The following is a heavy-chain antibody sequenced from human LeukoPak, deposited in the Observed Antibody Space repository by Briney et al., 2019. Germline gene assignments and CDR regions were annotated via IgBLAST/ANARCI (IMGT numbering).Heavy chain of an antibody. D-gene: IGHD6-19*01. V-gene: IGHV4-39*07. CDR2: IYYSGST. Sequence: SETLSLTCTVSGSSISSSSYYWGWIRQPPGKGLEWIGYIYYSGSTYYNPSLKSRVTISVDTSKNQFSLKLSSVTAADTAVYYCARGLDYMDVWDKGTTVTVSS. J-gene: IGHJ6*03. CDR3: ARGLDYMDV. CDR1: GSSISSSSYY.